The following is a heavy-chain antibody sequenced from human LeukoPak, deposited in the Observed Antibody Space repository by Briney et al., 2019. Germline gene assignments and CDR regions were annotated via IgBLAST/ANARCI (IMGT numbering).Heavy chain of an antibody. CDR3: AKPYSSSWYGLFDY. J-gene: IGHJ4*02. CDR1: GFTFSSYG. D-gene: IGHD6-13*01. Sequence: GGSLRLSCAASGFTFSSYGMHGVRQARGKGVEWGADISYDGSNKYYADSVKGRFTISRDNSKTTLYLQTNSLRAEDTAVYYCAKPYSSSWYGLFDYWGQGTLVTVSS. CDR2: ISYDGSNK. V-gene: IGHV3-30*18.